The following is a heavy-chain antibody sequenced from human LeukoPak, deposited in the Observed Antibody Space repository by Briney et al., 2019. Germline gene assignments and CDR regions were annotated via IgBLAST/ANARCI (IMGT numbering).Heavy chain of an antibody. CDR3: ARSPIVLMTHYFDY. V-gene: IGHV1-69*13. J-gene: IGHJ4*02. D-gene: IGHD2-8*01. CDR1: GGTFSSYA. CDR2: IIPIFGTA. Sequence: ASVKVSCKASGGTFSSYAISWVRQAPGHGLEWMGGIIPIFGTANYAQKFQGRVTITADESTSTAYMELSSLRSEDTAVYYCARSPIVLMTHYFDYWGQGTLVTVSS.